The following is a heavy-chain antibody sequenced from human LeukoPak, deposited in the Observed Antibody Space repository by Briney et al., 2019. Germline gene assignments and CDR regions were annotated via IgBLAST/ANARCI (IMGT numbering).Heavy chain of an antibody. D-gene: IGHD3-10*01. Sequence: PSETLSLTCTVSGGSISSYYWSWSRQPPGKGLEWIGYIYYSGSTNYNPSLKSRVTISVDTSKNQFSLKLSSVTAADTAVYYCARGQYYYASGFNRGGFDPWGQGTLVTVSS. J-gene: IGHJ5*02. CDR2: IYYSGST. V-gene: IGHV4-59*01. CDR3: ARGQYYYASGFNRGGFDP. CDR1: GGSISSYY.